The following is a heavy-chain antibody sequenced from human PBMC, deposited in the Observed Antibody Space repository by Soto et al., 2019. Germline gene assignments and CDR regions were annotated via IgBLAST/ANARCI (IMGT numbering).Heavy chain of an antibody. CDR1: GFTFSSYS. D-gene: IGHD2-2*01. V-gene: IGHV3-21*01. Sequence: EVQLVESGGGLVKPGGSLRLSCAASGFTFSSYSMNWVRQAPGKGLEWVSSISGSSSNIYYADSVKGRFTISRDNAKNSLFLKMNSLRAEDTAVYYCARSGPADIVVVPAQKPGIYYYYYMDVWGKGTTVTVSS. J-gene: IGHJ6*03. CDR2: ISGSSSNI. CDR3: ARSGPADIVVVPAQKPGIYYYYYMDV.